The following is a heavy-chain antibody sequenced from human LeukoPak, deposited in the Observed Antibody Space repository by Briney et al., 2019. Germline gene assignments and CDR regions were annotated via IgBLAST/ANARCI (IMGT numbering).Heavy chain of an antibody. CDR2: INPNSGGT. CDR1: GYTFTGYY. Sequence: ASVKVSCKASGYTFTGYYMHWVRQAPGQGLEWMGWINPNSGGTNYAQKFQGRVTMTRDTSISTAYMELSRLKASDTAMYYCARFEYSSSSFWFDPWGQGTLVTVSS. J-gene: IGHJ5*02. D-gene: IGHD6-6*01. V-gene: IGHV1-2*02. CDR3: ARFEYSSSSFWFDP.